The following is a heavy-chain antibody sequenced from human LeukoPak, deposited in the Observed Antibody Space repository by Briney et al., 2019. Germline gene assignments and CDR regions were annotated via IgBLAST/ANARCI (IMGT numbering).Heavy chain of an antibody. V-gene: IGHV4-39*07. CDR2: IYHSGST. Sequence: PSETLSLTCTVSGGSISSTSYYWGWIRQPPGKGLEWIGSIYHSGSTYYNPSLKSRVTISVDTSKNQFSLKLSSVTAADTAVYYCARKDLGWYDFDYWGQGTLVTVSS. CDR1: GGSISSTSYY. CDR3: ARKDLGWYDFDY. J-gene: IGHJ4*02. D-gene: IGHD6-13*01.